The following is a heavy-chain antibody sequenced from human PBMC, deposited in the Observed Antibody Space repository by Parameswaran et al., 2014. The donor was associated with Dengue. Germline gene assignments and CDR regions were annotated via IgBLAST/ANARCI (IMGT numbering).Heavy chain of an antibody. D-gene: IGHD2-2*01. V-gene: IGHV4-39*01. CDR2: IYYSGST. Sequence: WIRQPPGKGLEWIGSIYYSGSTYYNPSLKSRVTISVDTSKNQFSLKLSSVTAADTAVYYCARTLGYCSSTSCSTTHWFDPWGQGTLVTVSS. J-gene: IGHJ5*02. CDR3: ARTLGYCSSTSCSTTHWFDP.